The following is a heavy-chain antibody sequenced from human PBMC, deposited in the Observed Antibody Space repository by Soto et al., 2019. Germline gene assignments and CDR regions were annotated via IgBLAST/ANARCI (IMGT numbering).Heavy chain of an antibody. V-gene: IGHV6-1*01. CDR2: TYYKSKWYS. CDR3: ASAGSDGFDF. CDR1: GDSVSSKSAA. J-gene: IGHJ3*01. Sequence: SQNRSLTCAISGDSVSSKSAAWNWIRQSPSRGLEWLGRTYYKSKWYSDYAVSVKGRISINPDTSKNQFSLQLNSVTPEDTAVYYCASAGSDGFDFWGQGTMVTVSS.